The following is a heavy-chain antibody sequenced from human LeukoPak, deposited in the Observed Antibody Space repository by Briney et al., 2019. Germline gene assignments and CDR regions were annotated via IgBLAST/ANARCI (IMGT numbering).Heavy chain of an antibody. J-gene: IGHJ5*02. CDR2: IYYSGST. Sequence: SETLPLTCTVSGGSISSSSYYWGWIRQPPGKGLEWIGSIYYSGSTYYNPSLKSRVTISVDTSKNQFSLKLSSVTAADTAVYYCARPIPLYDSSGYNWFDPWGQGTLVTVSS. D-gene: IGHD3-22*01. CDR3: ARPIPLYDSSGYNWFDP. CDR1: GGSISSSSYY. V-gene: IGHV4-39*01.